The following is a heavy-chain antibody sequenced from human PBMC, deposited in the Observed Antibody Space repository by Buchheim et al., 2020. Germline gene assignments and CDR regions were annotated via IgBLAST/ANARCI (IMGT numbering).Heavy chain of an antibody. V-gene: IGHV3-30*18. J-gene: IGHJ4*02. CDR2: ISFDGTKK. Sequence: QEQLVESGGGVVQPGRSLRLSCAASGFSFSSYDMHWVRQAPGKGLEWVAVISFDGTKKYYADSVKGRFTISRDNSKNTLYLQMNSLRAEDTAVYYCAKDRDTVVTSLLDYWGQGTL. CDR3: AKDRDTVVTSLLDY. D-gene: IGHD4-23*01. CDR1: GFSFSSYD.